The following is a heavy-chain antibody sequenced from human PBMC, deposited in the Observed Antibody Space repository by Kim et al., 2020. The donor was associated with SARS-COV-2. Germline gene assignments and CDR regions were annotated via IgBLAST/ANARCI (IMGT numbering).Heavy chain of an antibody. J-gene: IGHJ4*02. CDR1: GFTFSSYG. V-gene: IGHV3-30*18. CDR2: ISYDGSNK. D-gene: IGHD2-2*01. Sequence: GGSLRLSCAASGFTFSSYGMHWVRQAPGKGLEWVAVISYDGSNKYYADSVKGRFTISRDNSKNTLYLQMNSLRAEDTAVYYCAKGGGLGYCSSTSCSYYFDYWGQGTLVTVSS. CDR3: AKGGGLGYCSSTSCSYYFDY.